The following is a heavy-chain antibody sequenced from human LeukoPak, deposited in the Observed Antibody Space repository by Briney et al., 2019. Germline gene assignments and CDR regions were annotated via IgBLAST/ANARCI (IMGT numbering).Heavy chain of an antibody. J-gene: IGHJ4*02. CDR3: AEDVSGTIFGVAVEY. V-gene: IGHV3-43*02. D-gene: IGHD3-3*01. CDR1: GFTFDDYA. Sequence: GGSLRLSCAASGFTFDDYAMHGVRQAPGKGLEWVSLISGDGTSTYYADSVKGRFTISRDNIKNSLYLQMNSLGTEDTALYYCAEDVSGTIFGVAVEYWGQGTLVTVSP. CDR2: ISGDGTST.